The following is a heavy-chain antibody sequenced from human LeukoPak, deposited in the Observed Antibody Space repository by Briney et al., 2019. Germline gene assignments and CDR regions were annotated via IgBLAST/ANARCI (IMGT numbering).Heavy chain of an antibody. J-gene: IGHJ3*02. CDR3: ARERRDGYNQRAFDI. D-gene: IGHD5-24*01. CDR1: GFTFDDYA. Sequence: PGGSLRLSCAASGFTFDDYAMHWVRQAPGKGLEWGSGISWNSGSIGYADSVKGRFTISRDNAKNSLYLQMNSLRAEDTALYYCARERRDGYNQRAFDIWGQGTMVTVSS. V-gene: IGHV3-9*01. CDR2: ISWNSGSI.